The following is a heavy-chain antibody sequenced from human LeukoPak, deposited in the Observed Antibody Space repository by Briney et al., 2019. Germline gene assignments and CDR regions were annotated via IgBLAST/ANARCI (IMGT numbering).Heavy chain of an antibody. CDR1: GYTFTNYG. CDR2: ISAYNGNT. V-gene: IGHV1-18*01. D-gene: IGHD3-10*01. CDR3: ARNAKLLRRKSLGPFDY. Sequence: GASVKVSCKASGYTFTNYGISWVRQAPGQGLEWMGWISAYNGNTNYAQKFQGRVTMTRDTSISTAYMELSRLRSDDTAVYYCARNAKLLRRKSLGPFDYWGQGTLVTVSS. J-gene: IGHJ4*02.